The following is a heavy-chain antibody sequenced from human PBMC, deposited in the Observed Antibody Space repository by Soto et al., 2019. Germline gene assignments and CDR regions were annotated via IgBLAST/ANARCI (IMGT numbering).Heavy chain of an antibody. CDR3: ATDDRTTADYSNYVSDAFDI. V-gene: IGHV1-69*08. CDR2: IIPILGIA. J-gene: IGHJ3*02. D-gene: IGHD4-4*01. CDR1: GGTFSSYT. Sequence: QVQLVQSGAEVKKPGSSVKVSCKASGGTFSSYTISWVRQAPGQGLEWMGRIIPILGIANYAQKFQGRVTITADKSTSTAYMELSSLRSEDTAVYYCATDDRTTADYSNYVSDAFDIWGQGTMVTVSS.